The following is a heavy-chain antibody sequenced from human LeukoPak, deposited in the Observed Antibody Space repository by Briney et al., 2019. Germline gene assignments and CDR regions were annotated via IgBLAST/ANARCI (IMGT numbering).Heavy chain of an antibody. Sequence: ASVKVSCKASGYTFTSYYMHWVRQAPGQGLEWMGIINPSGGSTSYAQKFQGRVTMTEDTSTDTAYMELSSLRSEDTAVYYCATVSGYYDSSGYDWGQGTLVTVSS. J-gene: IGHJ4*02. V-gene: IGHV1-46*01. CDR1: GYTFTSYY. D-gene: IGHD3-22*01. CDR2: INPSGGST. CDR3: ATVSGYYDSSGYD.